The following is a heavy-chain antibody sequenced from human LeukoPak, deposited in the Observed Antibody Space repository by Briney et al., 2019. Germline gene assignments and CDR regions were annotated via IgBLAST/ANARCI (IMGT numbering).Heavy chain of an antibody. CDR1: GFTFSNYE. J-gene: IGHJ4*02. V-gene: IGHV3-48*03. D-gene: IGHD5-12*01. CDR2: ISDSGSSI. Sequence: PGGSLRLSCAASGFTFSNYEMNWVRQAPGKGLEGVSYISDSGSSIYYADSVKGRFTISRDNAKNSLFLQMNSLTAGDTAVYYCARDPPGYSGYENRFDYWGQGTLVTVSS. CDR3: ARDPPGYSGYENRFDY.